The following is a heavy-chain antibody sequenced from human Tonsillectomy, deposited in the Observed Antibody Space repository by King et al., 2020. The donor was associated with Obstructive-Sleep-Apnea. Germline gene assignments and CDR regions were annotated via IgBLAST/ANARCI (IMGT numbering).Heavy chain of an antibody. Sequence: VQLVESGGGVVQPGRSLRLSCAASGFPFSTYAIHWVRQAPGKGLEWVAVISYDGSKKYYADSAKGRLTISRDNSKNTLHLQVNSLRAEDTAVYCCARAHCSGATCYAPDFWGQGTLVTVSS. D-gene: IGHD2-15*01. CDR2: ISYDGSKK. CDR3: ARAHCSGATCYAPDF. V-gene: IGHV3-30*04. J-gene: IGHJ4*02. CDR1: GFPFSTYA.